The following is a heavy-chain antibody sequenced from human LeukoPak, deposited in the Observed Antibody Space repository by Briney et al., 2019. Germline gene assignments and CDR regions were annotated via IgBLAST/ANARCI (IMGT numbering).Heavy chain of an antibody. D-gene: IGHD4-17*01. Sequence: GGSLRLSCVTSGFTFFTHPMNRVRQAPGKGLEWVSYISISGSTMCYADSVRGRFTISRDNAKNSVFLQMDSLRADDTAVYYCVRDRFDYALDYWGQGALVTVSS. CDR2: ISISGSTM. V-gene: IGHV3-48*03. CDR1: GFTFFTHP. J-gene: IGHJ4*02. CDR3: VRDRFDYALDY.